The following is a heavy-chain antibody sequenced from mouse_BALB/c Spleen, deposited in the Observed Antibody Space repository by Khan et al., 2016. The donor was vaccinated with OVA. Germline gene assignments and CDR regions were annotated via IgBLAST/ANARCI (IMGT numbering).Heavy chain of an antibody. CDR3: ARGEYGNFFFAY. D-gene: IGHD2-10*02. Sequence: QVQLKQSGGELVRPGASVKVSCKTSGYIFTSYWIHWVKQRSGQGLEWIARIYPGTGSTYYNEKFKGKATLTADKSSSTAYMQFSSLESEESSVYICARGEYGNFFFAYWGQGTTLTVSS. CDR1: GYIFTSYW. J-gene: IGHJ2*01. V-gene: IGHV1-76*01. CDR2: IYPGTGST.